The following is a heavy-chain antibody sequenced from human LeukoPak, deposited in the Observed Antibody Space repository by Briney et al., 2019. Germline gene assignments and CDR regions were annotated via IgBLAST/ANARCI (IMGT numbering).Heavy chain of an antibody. CDR3: ARGPLRGYCSGGSCYSRYYYYGMDV. CDR2: INHSGST. J-gene: IGHJ6*02. CDR1: GGSFSGYY. V-gene: IGHV4-34*01. Sequence: PSETLSLTCAVYGGSFSGYYWSWIRQPPGKGLEWIGEINHSGSTNYNPSLKSRVTISVDTSKNQFSLKLSSVTAADTAVYYCARGPLRGYCSGGSCYSRYYYYGMDVWGQGTTVTVSS. D-gene: IGHD2-15*01.